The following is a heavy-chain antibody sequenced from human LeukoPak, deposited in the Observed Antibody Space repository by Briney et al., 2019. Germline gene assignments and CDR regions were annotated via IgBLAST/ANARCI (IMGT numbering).Heavy chain of an antibody. Sequence: GGSLRLSCAASGFTFTSYAMSWVRQAPGKGLEWVSAISGSGGSTYYADSVKGRFTISRDNSRDTLYLQMNSLRAEDTAVYYCAKGYYDYVWGSYYFDYWGQGTLVTVSS. CDR3: AKGYYDYVWGSYYFDY. CDR1: GFTFTSYA. D-gene: IGHD3-16*01. CDR2: ISGSGGST. V-gene: IGHV3-23*01. J-gene: IGHJ4*02.